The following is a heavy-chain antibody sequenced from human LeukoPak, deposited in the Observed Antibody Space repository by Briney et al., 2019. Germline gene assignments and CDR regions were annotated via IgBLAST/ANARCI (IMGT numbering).Heavy chain of an antibody. CDR3: ARESQRGSSWKNYYYYYGMDV. D-gene: IGHD6-13*01. CDR2: TYYRSKWYN. Sequence: SQTLSLTCAISGDSVSSNSAAWNWIRQSPSRGLEWLGRTYYRSKWYNDYAVSVKSRITINPDTSKNQFSLQLNSVTPEDTAVYYCARESQRGSSWKNYYYYYGMDVWGQGTTVTVSS. CDR1: GDSVSSNSAA. J-gene: IGHJ6*02. V-gene: IGHV6-1*01.